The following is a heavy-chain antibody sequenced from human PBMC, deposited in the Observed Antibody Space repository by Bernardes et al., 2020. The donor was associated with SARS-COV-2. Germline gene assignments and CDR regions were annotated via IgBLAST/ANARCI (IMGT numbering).Heavy chain of an antibody. V-gene: IGHV4-39*02. D-gene: IGHD4-17*01. CDR2: VYYTGTT. CDR1: VSYITTISYY. Sequence: SETLSLTCFVSVSYITTISYYWAWLLQPPGKGLEWVGSVYYTGTTYYNPSLKSRVTISVYTSKNHFSLKLSSVTAADSAVYYCARPNTVTTPGGMDVWGQGTTVTVSS. J-gene: IGHJ6*02. CDR3: ARPNTVTTPGGMDV.